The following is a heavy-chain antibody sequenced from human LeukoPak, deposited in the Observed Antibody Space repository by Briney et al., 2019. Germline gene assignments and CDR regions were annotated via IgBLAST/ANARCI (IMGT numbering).Heavy chain of an antibody. D-gene: IGHD2-2*01. J-gene: IGHJ5*02. V-gene: IGHV4-61*02. CDR1: GGSISSSSYY. Sequence: SETLSLTRTVSGGSISSSSYYWGWIRQPAGKGLEWIGRIYTSGSTNYNPSLKSRVTMSVDTSENQFSLKLSSVTAADTAVYYCARVVPAAMLFSWPVFDPWGQGTLVTVSS. CDR3: ARVVPAAMLFSWPVFDP. CDR2: IYTSGST.